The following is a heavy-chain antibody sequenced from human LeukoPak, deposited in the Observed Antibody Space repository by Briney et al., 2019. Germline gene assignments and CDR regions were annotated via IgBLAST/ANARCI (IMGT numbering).Heavy chain of an antibody. J-gene: IGHJ6*02. Sequence: SETLSLTCGVYGGSFSGSYWTWIRQPPGEGREWIGEISHSGSTNSNPSLKSRLAMSVDTSKKQFSLKLTSVTAADTAVYYCARATDDEFYLYHGMDVWGQGTTVTVSS. CDR3: ARATDDEFYLYHGMDV. CDR2: ISHSGST. V-gene: IGHV4-34*01. CDR1: GGSFSGSY. D-gene: IGHD3-16*01.